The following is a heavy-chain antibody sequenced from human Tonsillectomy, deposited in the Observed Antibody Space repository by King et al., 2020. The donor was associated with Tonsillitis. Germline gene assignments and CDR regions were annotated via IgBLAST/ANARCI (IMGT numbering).Heavy chain of an antibody. D-gene: IGHD3-3*01. CDR3: ARGFWSGAFEI. CDR1: GGSISSYY. CDR2: IYYTGNT. J-gene: IGHJ3*02. V-gene: IGHV4-59*01. Sequence: VQLQESGPGLVKPSETLSLTCTVSGGSISSYYWTWIRQPPGKGLEWIAYIYYTGNTKYNPSLRSRVSISIDRSRTQFSLNLTSVTAADTAVYYCARGFWSGAFEIWGQGTMVTVSS.